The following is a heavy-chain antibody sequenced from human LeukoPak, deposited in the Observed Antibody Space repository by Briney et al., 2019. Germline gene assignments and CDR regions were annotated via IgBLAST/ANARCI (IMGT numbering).Heavy chain of an antibody. CDR3: AISQGSYYDTSGYLGGDY. V-gene: IGHV1-18*01. J-gene: IGHJ4*02. D-gene: IGHD3-22*01. Sequence: GPVLGSCTASAYTFTTYGIIWESPAPGQGLEWMGWISAYSGNTNYAQKLQGRVTMTTETSTSTAYMELESLRSDDTAVYYCAISQGSYYDTSGYLGGDYWGQGTLVTVSS. CDR2: ISAYSGNT. CDR1: AYTFTTYG.